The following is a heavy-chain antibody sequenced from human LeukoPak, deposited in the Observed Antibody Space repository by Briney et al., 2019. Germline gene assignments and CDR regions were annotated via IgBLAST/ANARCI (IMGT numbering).Heavy chain of an antibody. CDR2: IYYCGST. D-gene: IGHD3-22*01. J-gene: IGHJ4*02. V-gene: IGHV4-30-4*01. Sequence: SQTLSLTCTVSGRSISSGDYYWSWIRQPPGEGLEWIGYIYYCGSTYYNPSPKSRVTIAVDTSKNQFSLKLSSVTAADTAVYYCARTTYYYDSSGYYFDYCGQGTLVTVSS. CDR1: GRSISSGDYY. CDR3: ARTTYYYDSSGYYFDY.